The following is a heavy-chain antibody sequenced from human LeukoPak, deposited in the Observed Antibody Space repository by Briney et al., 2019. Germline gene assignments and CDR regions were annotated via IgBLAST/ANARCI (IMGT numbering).Heavy chain of an antibody. Sequence: GGSLRLSCAASGFTFSSYWMHWVRQAPGKGLVWVSRINSDGSSTSYADSVKGRFTISRDNAKNTLYLQMNSLRAEDTAVCYCARNPSGFYYYYYGMDVWGQGTTVTVSS. CDR3: ARNPSGFYYYYYGMDV. J-gene: IGHJ6*02. D-gene: IGHD7-27*01. CDR2: INSDGSST. CDR1: GFTFSSYW. V-gene: IGHV3-74*01.